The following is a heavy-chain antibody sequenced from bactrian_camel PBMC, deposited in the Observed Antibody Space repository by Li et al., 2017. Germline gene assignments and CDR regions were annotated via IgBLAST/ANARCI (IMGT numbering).Heavy chain of an antibody. J-gene: IGHJ6*01. CDR3: AADWDGNRCDLRFVDLGY. D-gene: IGHD6*01. CDR2: IHIPDSDT. Sequence: HVQLVESGGGSVQAGGSLRLNCAFDAYTPTSVRMAWFRQAPGKEREGVATIHIPDSDTKYADSVKARFTISQDNAKTTVNLQMDSLEPEDTAVYYCAADWDGNRCDLRFVDLGYWGQGTQVTVS. CDR1: AYTPTSVR. V-gene: IGHV3-3*01.